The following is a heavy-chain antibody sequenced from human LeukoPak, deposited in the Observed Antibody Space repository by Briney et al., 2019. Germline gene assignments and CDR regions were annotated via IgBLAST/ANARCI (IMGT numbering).Heavy chain of an antibody. D-gene: IGHD4-17*01. J-gene: IGHJ4*02. V-gene: IGHV1-46*01. Sequence: ASVKVSCKASGYTFTSYCMHWVRQAPGQGLEWMGIINPSGGSTSYAQKFQGRVTMTRDMSTSTVYMELSSLRSEDTAVYYCARDASSYGDHIDYWGQGTLVTVSS. CDR2: INPSGGST. CDR3: ARDASSYGDHIDY. CDR1: GYTFTSYC.